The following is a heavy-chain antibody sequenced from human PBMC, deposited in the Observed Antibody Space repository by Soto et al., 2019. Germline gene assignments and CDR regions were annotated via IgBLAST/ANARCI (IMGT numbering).Heavy chain of an antibody. D-gene: IGHD3-9*01. CDR3: ASYPLRYFARVGMDV. V-gene: IGHV4-61*01. CDR2: IYYSGST. Sequence: QVQLQESGPGLVKPSETLSLTCTVSGGSVSSGSYYWSWIRQPPGKGLEWIVYIYYSGSTNYSPSLKSLVTISVDTSKNQFSLKLSSVTAADTAVYYCASYPLRYFARVGMDVWGQGTTVTVSS. J-gene: IGHJ6*02. CDR1: GGSVSSGSYY.